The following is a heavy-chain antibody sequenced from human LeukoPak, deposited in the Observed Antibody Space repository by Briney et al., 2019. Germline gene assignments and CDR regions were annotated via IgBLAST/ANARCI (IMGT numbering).Heavy chain of an antibody. J-gene: IGHJ4*02. CDR2: IYYSGST. V-gene: IGHV4-61*01. CDR3: ARHVSVGSGWSNDFDY. D-gene: IGHD6-19*01. Sequence: PSETLSLTCTVSGGSISSGSYYWSWIRQPPGKGLEWIGYIYYSGSTNYNPSLKSRVTISVDTSKNQFSLKLSSVTAADTAVYYCARHVSVGSGWSNDFDYWGQGTLVIVSS. CDR1: GGSISSGSYY.